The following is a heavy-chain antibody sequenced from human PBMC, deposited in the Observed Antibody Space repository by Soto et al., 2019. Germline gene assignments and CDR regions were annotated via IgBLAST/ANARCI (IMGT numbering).Heavy chain of an antibody. CDR2: ISYDGSNK. V-gene: IGHV3-30*18. Sequence: GGSLRLSCAASGFTFSSYGMHWVRQAPGKGLEWVAVISYDGSNKYYADSVKGRFTISRDNSKNTLYLQMNSLRAEDTAVYYCAKDPLFDFWVPAEDRYYFDYWGQGTLVTVSS. J-gene: IGHJ4*02. CDR3: AKDPLFDFWVPAEDRYYFDY. CDR1: GFTFSSYG. D-gene: IGHD3-3*01.